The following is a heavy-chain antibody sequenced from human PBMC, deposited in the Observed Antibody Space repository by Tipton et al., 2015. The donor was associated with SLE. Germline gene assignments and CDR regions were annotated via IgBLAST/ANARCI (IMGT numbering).Heavy chain of an antibody. D-gene: IGHD3-3*01. CDR3: AREPYYDVWSGFERYFHH. J-gene: IGHJ1*01. V-gene: IGHV3-33*01. Sequence: SLRLSCAVSGFTFSSYGMHWVRQAPGKGLEWVAYIWYEGRKKYYADSVQGRLTISRDNSKNTLYLQMSSLRVEDTAVYYCAREPYYDVWSGFERYFHHWGQGTLVSVSS. CDR2: IWYEGRKK. CDR1: GFTFSSYG.